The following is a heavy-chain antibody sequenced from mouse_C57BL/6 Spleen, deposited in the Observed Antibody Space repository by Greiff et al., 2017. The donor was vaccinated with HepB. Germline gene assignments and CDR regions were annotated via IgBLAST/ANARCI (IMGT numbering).Heavy chain of an antibody. D-gene: IGHD1-1*01. Sequence: QVQLQQPGAELVKPGASVKLSCKASGYTFTSYWMQWVKQRPGQGLEWIGEIDPSDSYTNYNQKFKGKATLTVDTSSSTAYMQLSSLTSEDSAVYYCARGFIRGRYFDVWGTGTTVTVSS. V-gene: IGHV1-50*01. CDR1: GYTFTSYW. J-gene: IGHJ1*03. CDR3: ARGFIRGRYFDV. CDR2: IDPSDSYT.